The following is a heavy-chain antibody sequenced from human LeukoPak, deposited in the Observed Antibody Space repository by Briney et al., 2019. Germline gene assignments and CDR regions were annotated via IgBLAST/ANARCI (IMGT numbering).Heavy chain of an antibody. Sequence: GGSLRLSCAASGFTFSSYSMNWVRQAPGKGLEWVSYISSSGSTTYYADSVKGRFTFSRDNAKKSLYLQMNSLRAEDTAVYYCARGDTNWDAFDIWGQGTMVTVSS. V-gene: IGHV3-48*01. J-gene: IGHJ3*02. D-gene: IGHD7-27*01. CDR1: GFTFSSYS. CDR2: ISSSGSTT. CDR3: ARGDTNWDAFDI.